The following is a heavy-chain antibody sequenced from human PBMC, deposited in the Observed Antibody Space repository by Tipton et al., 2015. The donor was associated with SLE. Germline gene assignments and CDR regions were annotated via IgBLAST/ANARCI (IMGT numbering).Heavy chain of an antibody. J-gene: IGHJ2*01. Sequence: LRLSCAVYGGSFSGYYWSWIRQPPGKGLEWIGEINHSGSTNYNPSLKSRVTISVDTSKNQFSLKLSSVTAADTAVYYCARAEQLADYWYFDLWGRGTLVTASS. CDR1: GGSFSGYY. V-gene: IGHV4-34*01. CDR3: ARAEQLADYWYFDL. CDR2: INHSGST. D-gene: IGHD6-6*01.